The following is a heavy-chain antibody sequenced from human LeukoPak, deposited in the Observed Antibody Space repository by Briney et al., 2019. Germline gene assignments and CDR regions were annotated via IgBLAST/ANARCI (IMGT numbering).Heavy chain of an antibody. CDR2: IIPIFGTA. J-gene: IGHJ1*01. V-gene: IGHV1-69*13. Sequence: SVKVSCKASGGTFSSYAISWVRQAPGQGLEWMGGIIPIFGTANYAQKFQGRVTITADESTSTAYMELSRLKSEDTAVYYCARDSSEFWSLIPHWGQGTLVTVSS. D-gene: IGHD3-3*01. CDR1: GGTFSSYA. CDR3: ARDSSEFWSLIPH.